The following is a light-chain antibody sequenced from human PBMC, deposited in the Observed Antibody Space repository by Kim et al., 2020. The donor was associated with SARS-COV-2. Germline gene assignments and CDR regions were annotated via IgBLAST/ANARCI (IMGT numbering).Light chain of an antibody. CDR2: YES. J-gene: IGLJ3*02. CDR1: NSRSNS. Sequence: APGTTARVTRGGNNSRSNSVHWYQRRRSQATVVVIYYESDRSAGIPRRFCGTNCGNAAILTISRVEAGDEADYYWQVWDSSSAHVVFGGGTKLTVL. CDR3: QVWDSSSAHVV. V-gene: IGLV3-21*04.